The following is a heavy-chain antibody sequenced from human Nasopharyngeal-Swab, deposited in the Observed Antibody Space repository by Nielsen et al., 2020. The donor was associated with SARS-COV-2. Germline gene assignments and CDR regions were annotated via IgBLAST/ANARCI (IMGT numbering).Heavy chain of an antibody. Sequence: GESLKISYAASGFTFSSYAMSWVRQAPGKGLEWVSYISSSSSTIYYADSVKGRFTISRDNAKNSLYLQMNSLRAEDTAVYYCARDVGHIVVVVATDLGAFDIWGQGTMVTVSS. CDR1: GFTFSSYA. CDR2: ISSSSSTI. J-gene: IGHJ3*02. V-gene: IGHV3-48*01. CDR3: ARDVGHIVVVVATDLGAFDI. D-gene: IGHD2-15*01.